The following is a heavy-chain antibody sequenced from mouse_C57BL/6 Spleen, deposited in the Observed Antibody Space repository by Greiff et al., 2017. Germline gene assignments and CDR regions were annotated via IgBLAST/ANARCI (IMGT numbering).Heavy chain of an antibody. CDR1: GYTFTSYW. CDR2: IDPSDSYT. CDR3: ARGSNYAFDY. D-gene: IGHD2-5*01. Sequence: QVQLQQPGAELVKPGASVKLSCKASGYTFTSYWMQWVKQRPGQGLEWIGEIDPSDSYTNYNQKFKGKATLTVDKSSSTAYMQLSSLTSEDSAVYYCARGSNYAFDYWGQVTTLTVSS. V-gene: IGHV1-50*01. J-gene: IGHJ2*01.